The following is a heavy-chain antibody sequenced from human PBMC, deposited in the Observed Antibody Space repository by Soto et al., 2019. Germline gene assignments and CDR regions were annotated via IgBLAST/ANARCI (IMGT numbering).Heavy chain of an antibody. J-gene: IGHJ4*02. V-gene: IGHV1-18*01. CDR3: ERAQSPSDPRGWTDY. D-gene: IGHD3-22*01. Sequence: QVQLVQSGAEVKKPGASVKVSCKASGYTFTSYGISWVRQAPGQGLEWMGWISAYNGNTNYAQKLQGIVTMTTDTSTSQDYMEMRRLRYEDTAVYYCERAQSPSDPRGWTDYWGQGTLVTVSS. CDR2: ISAYNGNT. CDR1: GYTFTSYG.